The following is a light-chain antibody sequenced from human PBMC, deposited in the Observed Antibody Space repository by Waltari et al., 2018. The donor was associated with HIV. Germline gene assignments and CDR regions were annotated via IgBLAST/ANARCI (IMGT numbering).Light chain of an antibody. V-gene: IGLV2-14*03. CDR2: DVS. J-gene: IGLJ1*01. CDR1: SSDVGGYNY. CDR3: SSYTSSNTLPYV. Sequence: ITISCTGTSSDVGGYNYVSWYQQHPGKAPKLMIYDVSNRPSGVSNRFSGSKSGNTASLTISGLQAEDEADYYCSSYTSSNTLPYVFGTGTKVTVL.